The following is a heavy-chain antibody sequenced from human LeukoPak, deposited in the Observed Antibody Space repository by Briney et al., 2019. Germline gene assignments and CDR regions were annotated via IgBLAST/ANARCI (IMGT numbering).Heavy chain of an antibody. J-gene: IGHJ4*02. CDR2: IYSGGST. Sequence: GGSLRLSCAASGFTFSDYYMSWVRQAPGKGLEWVSVIYSGGSTNYADSVKGRFTISRDNSKNTLYLQMNSLRAEDTAVYYCARALVGATDYYFDYWGQGTLVTVSS. D-gene: IGHD1-26*01. V-gene: IGHV3-66*01. CDR3: ARALVGATDYYFDY. CDR1: GFTFSDYY.